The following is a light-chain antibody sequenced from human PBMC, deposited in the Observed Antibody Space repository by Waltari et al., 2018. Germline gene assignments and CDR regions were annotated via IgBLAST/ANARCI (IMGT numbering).Light chain of an antibody. CDR3: SSYAGSMTLV. V-gene: IGLV2-8*01. CDR1: SSDVGGYNF. CDR2: EVS. J-gene: IGLJ2*01. Sequence: QSALTQPPPASGSPGQSVTISCPGTSSDVGGYNFVSWYQQHPGKAPKLMIYEVSERPSGVPDRFSGSKSGNTASLTVSGLQTEDESDYYCSSYAGSMTLVFGGGTKLTVL.